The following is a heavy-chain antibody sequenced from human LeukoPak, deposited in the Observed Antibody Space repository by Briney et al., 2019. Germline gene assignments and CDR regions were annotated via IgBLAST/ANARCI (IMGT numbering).Heavy chain of an antibody. V-gene: IGHV3-15*01. CDR3: TTDYYDFLTGHSKVY. D-gene: IGHD3-9*01. CDR1: GFTFSNAW. Sequence: PGGSLRLSCAASGFTFSNAWMSWVRQAPGKGLEWVGRIKSKTDGGTTDYAAPVKSRFTISRDDSKNTLYLQMNSLKTEDTAVYYCTTDYYDFLTGHSKVYWGQGTLVTVSS. J-gene: IGHJ4*02. CDR2: IKSKTDGGTT.